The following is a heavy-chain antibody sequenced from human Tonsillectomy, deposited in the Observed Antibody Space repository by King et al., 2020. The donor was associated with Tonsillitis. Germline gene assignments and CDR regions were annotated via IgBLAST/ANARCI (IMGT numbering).Heavy chain of an antibody. Sequence: VQLVESGGGLVQPGGSLRLSCAASGFTFSSYSMNWVRQAPGRGLGGVAFIDSGSSGIFYADSVKGRFTISRDNAKNSLYLQMNSRRAEDTAVYYCTREDLPVGTGGFDYWGQGTLVIVSS. CDR1: GFTFSSYS. V-gene: IGHV3-48*01. CDR3: TREDLPVGTGGFDY. D-gene: IGHD1-1*01. CDR2: IDSGSSGI. J-gene: IGHJ4*02.